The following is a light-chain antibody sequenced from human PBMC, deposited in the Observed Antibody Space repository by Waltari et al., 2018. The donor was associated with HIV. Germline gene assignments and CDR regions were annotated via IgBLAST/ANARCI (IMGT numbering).Light chain of an antibody. Sequence: QSVLAQPPPASGTPGQRVTISCSGGPSNIGGNTVSWYQLLPGTAPKRLIYSNKGRPSGVPDRLSGSTSGTSASLVISGLQSEDEADYYCAAWDDSLKGGAFGTGTKVTVL. J-gene: IGLJ1*01. CDR2: SNK. CDR1: PSNIGGNT. CDR3: AAWDDSLKGGA. V-gene: IGLV1-44*01.